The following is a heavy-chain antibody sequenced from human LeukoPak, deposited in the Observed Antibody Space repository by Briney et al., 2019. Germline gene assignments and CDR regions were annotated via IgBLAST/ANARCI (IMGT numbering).Heavy chain of an antibody. CDR3: ARHPPYGSRNWGAYYFDS. Sequence: SETLSLTCNVSGGAISSTAYYWGWIRQPPGKGLEWIGSIYYSGSTYYNPSLKNRVTISVDTSHNQFSLKLNSVTAADTALYYFARHPPYGSRNWGAYYFDSWGQGTLVTVSS. V-gene: IGHV4-39*01. J-gene: IGHJ4*02. CDR1: GGAISSTAYY. D-gene: IGHD3-10*01. CDR2: IYYSGST.